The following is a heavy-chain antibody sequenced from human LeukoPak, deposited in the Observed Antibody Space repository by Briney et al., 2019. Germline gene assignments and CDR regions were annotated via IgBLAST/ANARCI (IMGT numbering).Heavy chain of an antibody. V-gene: IGHV4-30-4*07. D-gene: IGHD3-16*02. Sequence: TLSLTCAVSGGSISSGGYSWSWIRQPPGKGLEWIGYIYYSGSTYYNPSLKSRVTISVDTSKNQFSLKLSSVTAADTAVYYCARATIPTGITFGGVIVIGEFDYWGQGTLVTVSS. CDR1: GGSISSGGYS. CDR2: IYYSGST. CDR3: ARATIPTGITFGGVIVIGEFDY. J-gene: IGHJ4*02.